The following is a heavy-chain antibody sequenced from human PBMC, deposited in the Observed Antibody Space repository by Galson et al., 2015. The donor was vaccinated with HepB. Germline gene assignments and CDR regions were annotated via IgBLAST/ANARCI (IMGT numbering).Heavy chain of an antibody. CDR3: AREMSYYGSGKVKRSFGGMDV. Sequence: SLRLSCAASGFTFSDYYMSWIRQAPGKGLEWVSYISSSSSYTNYADSVKGRFTISRDNAKNSLYLQMNSLRAEDTAVYYCAREMSYYGSGKVKRSFGGMDVWGQGTTVTVSS. D-gene: IGHD3-10*01. CDR1: GFTFSDYY. V-gene: IGHV3-11*05. J-gene: IGHJ6*02. CDR2: ISSSSSYT.